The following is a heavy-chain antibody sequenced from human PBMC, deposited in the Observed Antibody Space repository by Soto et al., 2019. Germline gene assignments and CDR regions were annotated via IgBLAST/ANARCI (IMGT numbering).Heavy chain of an antibody. Sequence: QVQLVQSGAEVKKPGSSVKVSCKASGGTFSSYAISWVRQAPGQGLEWMGGIIPIFVTTNYAQKFQGRVTITADESTSTAYMERSSLRSEDTAVYYCAREGGSGSYRYYGMDVWGQGTTVTVSS. CDR1: GGTFSSYA. V-gene: IGHV1-69*12. CDR2: IIPIFVTT. J-gene: IGHJ6*02. D-gene: IGHD3-10*01. CDR3: AREGGSGSYRYYGMDV.